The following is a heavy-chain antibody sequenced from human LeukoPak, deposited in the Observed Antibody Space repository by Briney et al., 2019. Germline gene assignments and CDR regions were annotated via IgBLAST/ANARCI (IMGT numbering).Heavy chain of an antibody. CDR2: TRNKVNNYTT. V-gene: IGHV3-72*01. Sequence: GGSLRLSCAASGFTFSDHYIDWVRQAPGKGLEWVGRTRNKVNNYTTEYAASVNGRFSISRDDSKNLLYLQMNSLKTEDTAVYYCAKDDSAVVDSTSCYCDYWGQGTLVTVSS. J-gene: IGHJ4*02. CDR1: GFTFSDHY. D-gene: IGHD2-2*01. CDR3: AKDDSAVVDSTSCYCDY.